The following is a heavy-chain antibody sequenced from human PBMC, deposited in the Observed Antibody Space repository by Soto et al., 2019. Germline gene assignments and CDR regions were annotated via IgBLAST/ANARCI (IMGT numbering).Heavy chain of an antibody. CDR2: VSPTGDTV. CDR1: GFRFEQYV. D-gene: IGHD2-8*01. V-gene: IGHV3-9*01. J-gene: IGHJ4*02. Sequence: VQVVSSGGGLVQPGRSLRLSCAVSGFRFEQYVMHWVRQAPGKGLECVSTVSPTGDTVAYADFVEGRFTVSRDNDKNSLYLQMHSLKGTDTVFYYCLTDAPNGSIDDWGKGTLVTVSS. CDR3: LTDAPNGSIDD.